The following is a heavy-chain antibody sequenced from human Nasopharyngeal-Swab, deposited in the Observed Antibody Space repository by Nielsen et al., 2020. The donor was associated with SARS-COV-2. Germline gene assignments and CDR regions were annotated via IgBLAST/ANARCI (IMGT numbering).Heavy chain of an antibody. CDR1: GFTFSSYG. V-gene: IGHV3-30*04. CDR3: ARGDYGDYAGMGVDY. CDR2: ISYDGRNE. J-gene: IGHJ4*02. D-gene: IGHD4-17*01. Sequence: GGSLRLSCAASGFTFSSYGMHWVRQAPGKGLEWVAVISYDGRNEYHAGSVKGRCTISRDNSKKTLYLHMNSLSAEDTAVYYCARGDYGDYAGMGVDYWGQGTLVTVSS.